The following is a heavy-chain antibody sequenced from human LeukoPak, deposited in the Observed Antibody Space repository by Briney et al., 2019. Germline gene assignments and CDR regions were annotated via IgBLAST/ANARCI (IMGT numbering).Heavy chain of an antibody. D-gene: IGHD2-15*01. Sequence: GGSLRLSCAASGFTFSSYSMNWVRQAPGKGLEWVSSISSSSSYIYYADSVKGRFTISRDNAKNSLHLQMNSLRAEDTAVYYCARDKGHIVVVVAAIDAFDIWGQGTMVTVSS. CDR3: ARDKGHIVVVVAAIDAFDI. V-gene: IGHV3-21*01. CDR2: ISSSSSYI. CDR1: GFTFSSYS. J-gene: IGHJ3*02.